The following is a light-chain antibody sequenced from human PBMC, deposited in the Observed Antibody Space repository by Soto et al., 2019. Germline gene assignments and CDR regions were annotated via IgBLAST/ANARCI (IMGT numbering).Light chain of an antibody. CDR3: QQRSIWPLT. CDR1: QSIDGY. CDR2: DAS. V-gene: IGKV3-11*01. J-gene: IGKJ4*01. Sequence: EIVLTHYPATLSLSPGERASLSCRASQSIDGYLAWYQQKAGQPPRLLFYDASNRATGIPARFSAFGSGTDFTLTISALEPEDFAVYYCQQRSIWPLTFGGGTKVEMK.